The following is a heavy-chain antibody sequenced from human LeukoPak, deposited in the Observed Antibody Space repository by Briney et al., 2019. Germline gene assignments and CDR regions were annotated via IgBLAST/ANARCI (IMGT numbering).Heavy chain of an antibody. CDR2: INPNSGGT. D-gene: IGHD4-17*01. V-gene: IGHV1-2*02. Sequence: ASVKVSCKASGYTXTSYGISWVRQAPGQGLEWMGWINPNSGGTNYAQKFQGRVTMTRDTSISTAYMELSRLRSDDTAVYYCARDGVGGVYGDYGYFDLWGRGTLVTVSS. CDR3: ARDGVGGVYGDYGYFDL. CDR1: GYTXTSYG. J-gene: IGHJ2*01.